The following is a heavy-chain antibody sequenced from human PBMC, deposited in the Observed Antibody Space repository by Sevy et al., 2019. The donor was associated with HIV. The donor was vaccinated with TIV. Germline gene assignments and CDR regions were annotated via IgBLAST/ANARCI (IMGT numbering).Heavy chain of an antibody. CDR2: TYYSGTT. CDR1: GGSMNIYY. CDR3: GRVGFNWNGVDY. J-gene: IGHJ4*02. D-gene: IGHD1-20*01. V-gene: IGHV4-59*01. Sequence: SETLSLTCSVSGGSMNIYYWSWIRQPPGKRLEWIGFTYYSGTTNYNPSLKSRVTISIDTSKNQFSLKRSSVTAADTAVYYCGRVGFNWNGVDYWGQGILVTVSS.